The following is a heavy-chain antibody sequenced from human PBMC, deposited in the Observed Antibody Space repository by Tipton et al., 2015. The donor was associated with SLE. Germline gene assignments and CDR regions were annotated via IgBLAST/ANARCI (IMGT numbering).Heavy chain of an antibody. CDR3: ARNRVTMIVVVPEWFDP. Sequence: LSLTCTVSGGSVSSGSYYWSWIRQPPGKGLEWVSAISGSGGSTYYADSVKGRFTISRDNSKNTLYLQMNSLRAEDTAVYYCARNRVTMIVVVPEWFDPWGQGTLVTVSS. V-gene: IGHV3-23*01. J-gene: IGHJ5*02. CDR1: GGSVSSGSYY. D-gene: IGHD3-22*01. CDR2: ISGSGGST.